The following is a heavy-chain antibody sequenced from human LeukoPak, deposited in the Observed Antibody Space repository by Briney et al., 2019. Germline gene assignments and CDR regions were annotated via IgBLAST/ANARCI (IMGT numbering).Heavy chain of an antibody. D-gene: IGHD3-10*01. CDR1: GFTFSSYA. Sequence: GGSLRLSCAASGFTFSSYAMSWVRQAPGKGLEWVSAISGSGGSTYYADSVKGRFTISRDNSKNTLYLQMNSLRAEDTAVYYCAKFPRVIGELLYYYYGMDVWAKGPRSPSP. CDR2: ISGSGGST. CDR3: AKFPRVIGELLYYYYGMDV. J-gene: IGHJ6*02. V-gene: IGHV3-23*01.